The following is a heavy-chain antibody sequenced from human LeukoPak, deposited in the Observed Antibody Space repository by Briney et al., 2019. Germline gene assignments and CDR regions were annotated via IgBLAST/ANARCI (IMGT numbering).Heavy chain of an antibody. V-gene: IGHV3-48*02. J-gene: IGHJ4*02. CDR2: ISSFSGTI. D-gene: IGHD5-24*01. CDR3: ARESSDGDFDY. CDR1: GFTFSSYS. Sequence: GGTLRLSCAASGFTFSSYSMNWVRQAPGKGLEWVSYISSFSGTINYADSVKGRFTISRDNVKNSLSLQMTRLRDEDTATYYCARESSDGDFDYWGQGTRVTVSS.